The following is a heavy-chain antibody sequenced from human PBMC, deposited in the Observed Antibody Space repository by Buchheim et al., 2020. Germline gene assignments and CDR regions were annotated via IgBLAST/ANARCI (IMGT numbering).Heavy chain of an antibody. CDR2: ISGSGGST. CDR3: AKGDGSSWYWGMNWFDP. J-gene: IGHJ5*02. D-gene: IGHD6-13*01. CDR1: GFTFSSYA. Sequence: EVQLLESGGGLVQPGGSLRLSCAASGFTFSSYAMSWVRQAPGKGLEWVSAISGSGGSTYYADSVKGRFTILRDNSKNTLYLQMNSLRAEDTAVYYCAKGDGSSWYWGMNWFDPWGQGTL. V-gene: IGHV3-23*01.